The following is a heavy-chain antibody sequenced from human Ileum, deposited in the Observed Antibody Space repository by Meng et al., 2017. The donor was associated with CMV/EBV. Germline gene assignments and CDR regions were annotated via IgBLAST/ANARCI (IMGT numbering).Heavy chain of an antibody. J-gene: IGHJ5*02. D-gene: IGHD1-14*01. CDR1: TSGEG. CDR3: VHLRFPDVAGFELACHRFHP. Sequence: TSGEGAGWLRQPPGQALEWRALIYWDDDTGYNPSLTSRLTITKDTSKNQVFLKMTNLDPVDTATYFCVHLRFPDVAGFELACHRFHPWGQGTLVTVSS. CDR2: IYWDDDT. V-gene: IGHV2-5*02.